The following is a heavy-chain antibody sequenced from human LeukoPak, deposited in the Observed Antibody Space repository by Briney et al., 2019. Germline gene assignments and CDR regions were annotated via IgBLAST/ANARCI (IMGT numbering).Heavy chain of an antibody. Sequence: GGSLRLSCAASGFTFSSYAMSWVRQAPGKGLEWVSAISGSGGSTYYADSVKGRFTISRDNSKNTLYLQMNSLRAEDTAVYYCTNQRGIIWERDYWGQGTLVTVSS. CDR3: TNQRGIIWERDY. CDR1: GFTFSSYA. V-gene: IGHV3-23*01. J-gene: IGHJ4*02. D-gene: IGHD3-10*01. CDR2: ISGSGGST.